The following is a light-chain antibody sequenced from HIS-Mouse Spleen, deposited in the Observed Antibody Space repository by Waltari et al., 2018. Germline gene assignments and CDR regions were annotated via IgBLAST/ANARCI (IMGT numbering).Light chain of an antibody. J-gene: IGLJ3*02. CDR2: SNN. CDR1: SSNIGSNT. V-gene: IGLV1-44*01. Sequence: QSVLTQPPSASGTPGQRVTISCSGSSSNIGSNTVNWYQQLPGTAPKLLIYSNNQRPSGVPDRFSGSKSGNSASLAISGLQSEDEADYYCAAWDDSLNGWVFGGGTKLTVL. CDR3: AAWDDSLNGWV.